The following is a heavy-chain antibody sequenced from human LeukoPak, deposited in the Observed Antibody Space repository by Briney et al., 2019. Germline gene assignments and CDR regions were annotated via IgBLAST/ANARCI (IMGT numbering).Heavy chain of an antibody. CDR1: GFTFSSYS. J-gene: IGHJ4*02. CDR3: ARDCSGGSCYPRQYYFDY. Sequence: PEGSLRLSCAASGFTFSSYSMNWVRQAPGKGLEWVSSISSSSSYIYYADSVKGRFTISRDNAKNSLYLQMNSLRAEDTAVYYCARDCSGGSCYPRQYYFDYWGQGTLVTVSS. V-gene: IGHV3-21*01. D-gene: IGHD2-15*01. CDR2: ISSSSSYI.